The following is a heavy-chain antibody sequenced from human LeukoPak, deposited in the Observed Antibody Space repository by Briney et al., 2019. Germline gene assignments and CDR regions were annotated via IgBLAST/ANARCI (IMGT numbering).Heavy chain of an antibody. Sequence: SSETLSLTCAVYGGSFSGYYWSWIRQPPGKGLEWIGEINHSGSTNYNPSLKSRVTTSVDTSKNQFSLKLSSVTAADTAVYYCAXXPRRIRVSDYWGQGTLVTVSS. CDR3: AXXPRRIRVSDY. D-gene: IGHD3-10*01. V-gene: IGHV4-34*01. CDR2: INHSGST. J-gene: IGHJ4*02. CDR1: GGSFSGYY.